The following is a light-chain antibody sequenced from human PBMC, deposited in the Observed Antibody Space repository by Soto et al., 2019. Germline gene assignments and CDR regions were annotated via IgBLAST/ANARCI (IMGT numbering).Light chain of an antibody. CDR2: GVS. J-gene: IGLJ1*01. CDR3: SSYTIRSTFYV. Sequence: QSVLTQPASVSESPGQSITISCTGSSSDVGGFNYVSWYQQHPGKAPKLLIYGVSNRPSGVSDRFSASKSGNTASLTISGLQAEDAADYYCSSYTIRSTFYVFGTGTK. V-gene: IGLV2-14*01. CDR1: SSDVGGFNY.